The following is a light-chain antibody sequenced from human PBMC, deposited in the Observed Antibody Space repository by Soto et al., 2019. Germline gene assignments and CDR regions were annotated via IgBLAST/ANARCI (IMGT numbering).Light chain of an antibody. CDR1: QSIGTY. V-gene: IGKV1-39*01. J-gene: IGKJ5*01. CDR2: AAS. Sequence: DIQMTRSPSSLSASVGDRVSITCRASQSIGTYLNWFQQKPGEAPNLLIYAASSLHSGVPSRFSGSGSGTDFILTISRVQLEDFATYYCQQSYDHPVTFGQGARLEMK. CDR3: QQSYDHPVT.